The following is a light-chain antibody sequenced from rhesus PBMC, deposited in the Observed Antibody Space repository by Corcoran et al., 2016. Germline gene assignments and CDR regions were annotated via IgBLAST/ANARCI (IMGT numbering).Light chain of an antibody. V-gene: IGKV1-25*01. CDR1: QGISKY. J-gene: IGKJ4*01. CDR2: DGT. Sequence: DIQMTQSPSSLSASVGDTVTITCQASQGISKYLAWYQQKPGKAPKFLIYDGTPLQRGVPARFSGSGSGTEVTLTNSSMQPEDLAIYDCQQHNSYPLAFDGGTKVELK. CDR3: QQHNSYPLA.